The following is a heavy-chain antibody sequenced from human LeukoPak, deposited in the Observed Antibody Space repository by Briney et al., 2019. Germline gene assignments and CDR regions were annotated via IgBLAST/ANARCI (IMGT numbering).Heavy chain of an antibody. J-gene: IGHJ3*02. CDR3: AGERTYYDFWSGHDAFDI. D-gene: IGHD3-3*01. Sequence: GGSLRLSCAASGFTFSSYSMNWVRQAPGKGLEWVSSISSSSSYIYYADSVKGRFTISRDNAKNSLYLQMNSLRAEDTVVYYCAGERTYYDFWSGHDAFDIWGQGTMVTVSS. CDR1: GFTFSSYS. CDR2: ISSSSSYI. V-gene: IGHV3-21*01.